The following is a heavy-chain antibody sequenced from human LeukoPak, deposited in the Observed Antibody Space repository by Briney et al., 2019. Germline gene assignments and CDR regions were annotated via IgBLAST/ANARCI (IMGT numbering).Heavy chain of an antibody. CDR2: FDPEDGET. J-gene: IGHJ6*04. D-gene: IGHD1-1*01. Sequence: ASVKVSFKVSGYTLTELSMHWVRQAPGKGREWMGGFDPEDGETIYAQKFQGRVTMTEDTSTDTAYMELSSLRSEDTAVYYCATGWNDGYYYYGMDVWGKGTTVTVSS. V-gene: IGHV1-24*01. CDR3: ATGWNDGYYYYGMDV. CDR1: GYTLTELS.